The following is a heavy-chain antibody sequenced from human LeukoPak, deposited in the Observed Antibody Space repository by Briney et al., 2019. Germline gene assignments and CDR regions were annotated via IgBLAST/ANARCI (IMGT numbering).Heavy chain of an antibody. V-gene: IGHV3-9*01. CDR3: AKDINYDSSGYYTNH. CDR1: GFTFDDYA. J-gene: IGHJ5*02. Sequence: GGSLRLSCAASGFTFDDYAMHWVRQAPGKGLGWVSGISWNSGSIGYADSVKGRFTISRDNAKNSLYLQMNSLRAEDTALYYCAKDINYDSSGYYTNHWGQGTLVTVSS. D-gene: IGHD3-22*01. CDR2: ISWNSGSI.